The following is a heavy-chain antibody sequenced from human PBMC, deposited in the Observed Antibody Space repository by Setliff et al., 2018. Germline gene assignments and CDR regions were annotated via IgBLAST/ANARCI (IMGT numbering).Heavy chain of an antibody. CDR1: GYSFITYW. Sequence: GESLKISCTGSGYSFITYWIGWVRQMPGKGLEWMGIIYPGDSDTRYSPSFQGQVTISADKSINTAYLQWSSLKASDTATYYCARHIAGYADGHYTATYSYYYMDVWGQGTTVTVSS. J-gene: IGHJ6*03. D-gene: IGHD4-17*01. V-gene: IGHV5-51*01. CDR3: ARHIAGYADGHYTATYSYYYMDV. CDR2: IYPGDSDT.